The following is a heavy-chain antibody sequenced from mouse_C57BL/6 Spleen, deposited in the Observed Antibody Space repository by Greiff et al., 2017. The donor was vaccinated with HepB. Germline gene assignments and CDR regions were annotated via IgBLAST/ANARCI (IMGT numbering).Heavy chain of an antibody. J-gene: IGHJ2*01. CDR1: GFNIKDYY. CDR2: IDPEDGET. D-gene: IGHD1-1*01. Sequence: EVQLQQSGAELVKPGASVKLSCTASGFNIKDYYMHWVKQRTEQGLEWIGRIDPEDGETKYAPKFQGKTTITADTSSNTAYLQLRSLTSEDTAVYSCPSFYYGSSDYFDYWGRGTTLTVSS. CDR3: PSFYYGSSDYFDY. V-gene: IGHV14-2*01.